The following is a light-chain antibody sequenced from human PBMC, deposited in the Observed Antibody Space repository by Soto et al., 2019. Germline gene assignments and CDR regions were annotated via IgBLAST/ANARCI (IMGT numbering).Light chain of an antibody. Sequence: EIVMTQSPATLSVSPWERATLSCRASQSVSSDLAWYHQKPGQAPRLLIYDASNRATGIPDRFSGSGSGTDFTLTISRLEPEDFAVYYCQQYGSSPRTFGQGTKVDIK. J-gene: IGKJ1*01. V-gene: IGKV3-20*01. CDR2: DAS. CDR3: QQYGSSPRT. CDR1: QSVSSD.